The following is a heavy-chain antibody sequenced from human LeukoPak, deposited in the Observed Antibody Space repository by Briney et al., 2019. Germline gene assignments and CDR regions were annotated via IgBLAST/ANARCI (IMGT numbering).Heavy chain of an antibody. CDR1: GGTFSSYA. CDR3: ARGSIRGPKPGSFDY. D-gene: IGHD3-10*01. CDR2: IIPIFGTA. J-gene: IGHJ4*02. Sequence: SVKVSCKASGGTFSSYAISWVRQAPGQGLEWMGGIIPIFGTANYAQKFQGRVTITADKSTSTAYMELSSLRSEDTAVYYCARGSIRGPKPGSFDYWGQGTLVTVSS. V-gene: IGHV1-69*06.